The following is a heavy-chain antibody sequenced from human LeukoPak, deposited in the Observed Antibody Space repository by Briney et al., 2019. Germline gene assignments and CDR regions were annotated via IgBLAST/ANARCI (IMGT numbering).Heavy chain of an antibody. Sequence: NTSETLSLTCAVYGGSFSGYYWSWIRQPPGKGLEWIGEINHSGSTNYNPSLKSRVTISVDTSKNQFSLKLSSVTAADTAVYYCAGGSGSAVDWGQGTLVTVSS. V-gene: IGHV4-34*01. D-gene: IGHD1-26*01. CDR2: INHSGST. CDR3: AGGSGSAVD. CDR1: GGSFSGYY. J-gene: IGHJ4*02.